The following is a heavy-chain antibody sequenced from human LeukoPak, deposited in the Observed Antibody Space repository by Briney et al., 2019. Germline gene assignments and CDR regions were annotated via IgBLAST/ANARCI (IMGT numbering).Heavy chain of an antibody. CDR1: GYTFTSYG. V-gene: IGHV1-18*01. J-gene: IGHJ3*02. D-gene: IGHD3-10*01. Sequence: ASVKVSCKASGYTFTSYGISWVRQAPGQGLEWMGWISAYNGNTNYAQKLQGRVTMTTDTSTSTAYMELSSLRSEDTAVYHCAINELLWFGELLFDTHAFDIWGQGTMVTVSS. CDR3: AINELLWFGELLFDTHAFDI. CDR2: ISAYNGNT.